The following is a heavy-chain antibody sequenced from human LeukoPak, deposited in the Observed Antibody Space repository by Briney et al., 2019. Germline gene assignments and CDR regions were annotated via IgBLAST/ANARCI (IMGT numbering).Heavy chain of an antibody. V-gene: IGHV1-2*02. J-gene: IGHJ3*02. D-gene: IGHD6-13*01. CDR2: IDPNSGGT. CDR1: GYTFTGYY. CDR3: ARDPLYSSSWYVAFDI. Sequence: ASVKVSCKASGYTFTGYYTHWVRQAPGQGLEWMGWIDPNSGGTNYAQKFQGRVTMTRDTSISTAYMELSRLRSDDTAVYYCARDPLYSSSWYVAFDIWGQGTMVTVSS.